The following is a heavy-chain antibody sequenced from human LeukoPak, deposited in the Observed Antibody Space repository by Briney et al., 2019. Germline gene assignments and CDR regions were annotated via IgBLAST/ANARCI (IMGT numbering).Heavy chain of an antibody. CDR3: ARAPSSGYSPSFDY. CDR2: IYYSGST. CDR1: CGSINIYN. D-gene: IGHD3-22*01. V-gene: IGHV4-59*01. J-gene: IGHJ4*02. Sequence: SETLSLTCTIPCGSINIYNRGLIPQPPGKGLEWIGYIYYSGSTNYNPSLKSRVTISVDTSKNQFSLKLSSVTAADTAVYYCARAPSSGYSPSFDYWGQGTLVTVSS.